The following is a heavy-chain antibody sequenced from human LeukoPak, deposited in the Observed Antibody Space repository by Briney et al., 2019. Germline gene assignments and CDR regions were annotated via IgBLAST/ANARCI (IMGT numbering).Heavy chain of an antibody. CDR1: GFTFSSYA. CDR2: ISDGGVST. V-gene: IGHV3-23*01. CDR3: AKASGYSYFTYYYDSSGTFDY. J-gene: IGHJ4*02. Sequence: GGSLRLSCAASGFTFSSYAMSWVRQAPGKGLEWVSGISDGGVSTYYADSVKGRFTLSRDNSKNTLYLQMNSLRAEDTAVYYCAKASGYSYFTYYYDSSGTFDYWGQGTLVIFSS. D-gene: IGHD3-22*01.